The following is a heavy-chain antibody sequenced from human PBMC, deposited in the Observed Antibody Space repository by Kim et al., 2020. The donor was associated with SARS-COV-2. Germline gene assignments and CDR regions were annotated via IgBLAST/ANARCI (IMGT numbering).Heavy chain of an antibody. J-gene: IGHJ6*02. CDR2: ISSDGRIT. CDR1: GFSSSSYW. CDR3: ARGMFRSGFDV. Sequence: GGSLRLSCAAAGFSSSSYWINWVRQPPGKGLEWVSRISSDGRITHYADSVKGRFTMSRVSAENTVFLQMNSLGAEDTAVYYCARGMFRSGFDVWGQGTTVSVSS. D-gene: IGHD3-10*02. V-gene: IGHV3-74*01.